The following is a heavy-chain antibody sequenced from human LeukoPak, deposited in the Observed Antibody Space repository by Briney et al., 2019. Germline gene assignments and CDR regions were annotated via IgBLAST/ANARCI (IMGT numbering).Heavy chain of an antibody. D-gene: IGHD3-16*01. CDR3: AREFEVHYYYYMDV. CDR1: GGSFSGFH. CDR2: INNSGST. J-gene: IGHJ6*03. Sequence: SETLSLTCAVYGGSFSGFHWSWLRQPPGKGLEWIGEINNSGSTNNNPSLKSRVTMSVDTSKNQFSLKLSSVTAADTAVYYCAREFEVHYYYYMDVWGKGTTVTVSS. V-gene: IGHV4-34*01.